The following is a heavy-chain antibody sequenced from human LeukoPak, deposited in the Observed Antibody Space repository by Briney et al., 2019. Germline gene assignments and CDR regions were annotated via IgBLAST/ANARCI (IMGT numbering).Heavy chain of an antibody. V-gene: IGHV4-34*01. Sequence: SETLSLTCAVYGGSFSGYYWSWIRQPPGKGLEWIGEINHSGSTNYNPSLKSRVTISVDTSKNQFSLKLSSVTAADTAVYYCARGDYDTLTGAYYYYYYGMDVWGQGTTVTVSS. J-gene: IGHJ6*02. CDR1: GGSFSGYY. CDR2: INHSGST. D-gene: IGHD3-9*01. CDR3: ARGDYDTLTGAYYYYYYGMDV.